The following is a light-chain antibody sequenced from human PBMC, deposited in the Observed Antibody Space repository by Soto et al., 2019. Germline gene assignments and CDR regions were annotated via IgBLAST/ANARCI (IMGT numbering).Light chain of an antibody. V-gene: IGKV1-5*01. Sequence: DIQMSQSPSTLSASVGDRLTITCRASQNIETGLAWYQQKPGKAPNLLIYDASSLESGVSSRFSGLGSGTEFTLTISSLQPDDFATYYCHHYYSYSGTFGQGTTVEVK. CDR2: DAS. CDR1: QNIETG. CDR3: HHYYSYSGT. J-gene: IGKJ1*01.